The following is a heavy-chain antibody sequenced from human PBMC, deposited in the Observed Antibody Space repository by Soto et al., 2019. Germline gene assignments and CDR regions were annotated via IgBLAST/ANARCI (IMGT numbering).Heavy chain of an antibody. Sequence: EVQLVDSGGGLVQPGGSLRLSCAASGFNFRSNWMHWVRRVPGRGLVWVSYISSSGSTIYYADSVKGRFTISRDNAKNSLYLQMNSLRPEDTAVYYCAPPSWGGSSFGYWGQGTLVTVSS. CDR3: APPSWGGSSFGY. D-gene: IGHD1-26*01. V-gene: IGHV3-48*04. J-gene: IGHJ4*02. CDR2: ISSSGSTI. CDR1: GFNFRSNW.